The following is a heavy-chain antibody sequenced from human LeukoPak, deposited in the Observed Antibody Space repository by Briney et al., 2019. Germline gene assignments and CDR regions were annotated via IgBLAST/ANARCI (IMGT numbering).Heavy chain of an antibody. Sequence: GGSLRLSCAASGITVSTNYMNWVRQAPGKGLEWVSVIYSGGSTYYADSVKGRFTISRDNSKNTLDLQMNSLRAENTAVYYCARGTVTTLRFRDYYYYGMDVWGQGTTVTVSS. CDR3: ARGTVTTLRFRDYYYYGMDV. CDR1: GITVSTNY. V-gene: IGHV3-53*01. J-gene: IGHJ6*02. D-gene: IGHD4-17*01. CDR2: IYSGGST.